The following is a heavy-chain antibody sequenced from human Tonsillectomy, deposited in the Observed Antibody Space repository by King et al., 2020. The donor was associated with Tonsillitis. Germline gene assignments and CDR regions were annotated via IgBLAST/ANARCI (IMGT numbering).Heavy chain of an antibody. V-gene: IGHV3-23*04. J-gene: IGHJ6*02. CDR2: ISGSGGTI. Sequence: VQLVESGGGLVQPGGSLRLSCAASGFSFGSYAMSWVRQASGKGLEGVSVISGSGGTIYYSDSVKGRVTISRDTSKNTLYLQMNSLRGEDTGVYYCAKDSGNNYYDMDVWGQGTTVTVSS. CDR3: AKDSGNNYYDMDV. CDR1: GFSFGSYA.